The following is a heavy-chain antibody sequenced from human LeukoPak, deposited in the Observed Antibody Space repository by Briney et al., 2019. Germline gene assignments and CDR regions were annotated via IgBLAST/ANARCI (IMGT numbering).Heavy chain of an antibody. CDR2: ISAHSNYT. CDR1: GYTFANFA. J-gene: IGHJ5*02. D-gene: IGHD5-18*01. CDR3: ARDADSYGDGQNWFDP. V-gene: IGHV1-18*01. Sequence: GASVKVSCKTSGYTFANFAISWVRQAPGQGLEWVGWISAHSNYTNYAQKLQGRVTMTTDTSTSTAYMELRSLRSDDTAVYYCARDADSYGDGQNWFDPWGQGTLVTVSS.